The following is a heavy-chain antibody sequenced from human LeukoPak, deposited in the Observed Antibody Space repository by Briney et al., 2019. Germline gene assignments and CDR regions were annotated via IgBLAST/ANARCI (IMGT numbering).Heavy chain of an antibody. Sequence: GGSLRLSCVASGFIFSSYGMSWVRQAPGKGLEWVSAISGSGGSTYYADSVKGRFTISRDNSKNTLYLQMNSLRAEDTAVYYCARDLATMVRGVLDYWGQGTLVTVSS. CDR3: ARDLATMVRGVLDY. CDR1: GFIFSSYG. D-gene: IGHD3-10*01. J-gene: IGHJ4*02. V-gene: IGHV3-23*01. CDR2: ISGSGGST.